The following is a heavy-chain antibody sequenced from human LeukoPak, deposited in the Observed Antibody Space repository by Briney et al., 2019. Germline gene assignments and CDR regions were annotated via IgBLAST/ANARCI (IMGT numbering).Heavy chain of an antibody. CDR1: GFTFSSYW. CDR3: ARSSYSSSSSV. CDR2: INSDGSST. D-gene: IGHD6-6*01. Sequence: GGSLRLSCAASGFTFSSYWMHWVRHAPGKGLVWVSRINSDGSSTSYADAVKGRFTISRDNAKNSLYLQINSLRAEDTAVYYCARSSYSSSSSVWGQGTMVTVSS. J-gene: IGHJ3*01. V-gene: IGHV3-74*01.